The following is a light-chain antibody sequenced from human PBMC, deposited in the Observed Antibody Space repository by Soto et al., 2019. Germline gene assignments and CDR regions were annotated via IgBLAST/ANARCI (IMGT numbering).Light chain of an antibody. CDR2: GNS. J-gene: IGLJ2*01. CDR1: SSNIGAGYD. CDR3: QSYDSSLSGSDVV. V-gene: IGLV1-40*01. Sequence: QSVLTQPPSVSGAPGQRVTISCNASSSNIGAGYDVHWYQQLPGTAPKLLIYGNSNRPSGVPDRFSGSKSGTSASLAITGLQAEDEADYYCQSYDSSLSGSDVVFGGGTQLTVL.